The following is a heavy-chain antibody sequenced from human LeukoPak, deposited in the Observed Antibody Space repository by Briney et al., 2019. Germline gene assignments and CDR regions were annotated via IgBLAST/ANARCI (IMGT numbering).Heavy chain of an antibody. Sequence: GRSLRPSCAASGFTFSSYGMHWVRQAPGKGLEWVAVISYDGSNKYYADSVKGRFTISRDNSKNTLYLQMNSLRAEDTAVYYCAKDKVGVLWFGEFPTLDYWGQGTLVTVSS. CDR1: GFTFSSYG. D-gene: IGHD3-10*01. J-gene: IGHJ4*02. CDR2: ISYDGSNK. CDR3: AKDKVGVLWFGEFPTLDY. V-gene: IGHV3-30*18.